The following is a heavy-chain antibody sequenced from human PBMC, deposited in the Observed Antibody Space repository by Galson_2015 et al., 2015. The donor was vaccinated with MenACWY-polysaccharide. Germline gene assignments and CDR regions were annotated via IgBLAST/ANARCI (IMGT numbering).Heavy chain of an antibody. J-gene: IGHJ4*02. Sequence: SLRLSCAASTVTFRGSGMHWVRQAPGKGLEWVAVIQYDAVYKQYLDSVKGRFSVSRDNSKSTLYLEMNSLRPDDTAVYFCAKERDARMSSSLNLWGQGTLV. CDR3: AKERDARMSSSLNL. D-gene: IGHD1-20*01. V-gene: IGHV3-30*02. CDR1: TVTFRGSG. CDR2: IQYDAVYK.